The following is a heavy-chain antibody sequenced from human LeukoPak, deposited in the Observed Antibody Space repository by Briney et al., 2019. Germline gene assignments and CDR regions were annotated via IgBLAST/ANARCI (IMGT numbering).Heavy chain of an antibody. CDR1: GFDFNTYV. CDR2: ISYDGSNK. D-gene: IGHD3-22*01. Sequence: PGRSLRLSCAASGFDFNTYVMHWVRQAPGKGLEWVAVISYDGSNKYYADSVKGRFTISRDNSKNTLYLQMNSLRAEDTAVYYCAGDYYDSSGKDAFDIWGQGTMVTVSS. CDR3: AGDYYDSSGKDAFDI. J-gene: IGHJ3*02. V-gene: IGHV3-30*19.